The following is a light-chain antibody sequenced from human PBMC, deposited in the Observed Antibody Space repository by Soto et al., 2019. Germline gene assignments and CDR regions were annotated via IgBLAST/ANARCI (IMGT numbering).Light chain of an antibody. CDR3: AAWDDSLNGLV. CDR2: EVS. J-gene: IGLJ1*01. Sequence: QSALTQPASVPGSPGQSITISCTGTSSDVGGYNYVSWYQQHPGKAPKLMIYEVSNRPSGVSNRFSGSKSGNTASLTISGLQAEDEADYYCAAWDDSLNGLVFGTGTKLTVL. CDR1: SSDVGGYNY. V-gene: IGLV2-14*01.